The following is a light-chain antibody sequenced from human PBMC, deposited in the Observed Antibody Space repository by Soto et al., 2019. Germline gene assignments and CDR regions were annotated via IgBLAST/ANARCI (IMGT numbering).Light chain of an antibody. Sequence: DIQMPQSPSSLSASVGDRVTITCQASQDISNYLNWYQQKPGKAPKLLIYDASNLETGVPSRFSGSGSGTDFTFTISSLQPEDIATYYCEQYDNRPPKLTFGGGTKVEIK. V-gene: IGKV1-33*01. J-gene: IGKJ4*01. CDR3: EQYDNRPPKLT. CDR1: QDISNY. CDR2: DAS.